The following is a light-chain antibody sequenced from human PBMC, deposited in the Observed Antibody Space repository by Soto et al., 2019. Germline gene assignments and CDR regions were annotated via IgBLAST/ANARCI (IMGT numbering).Light chain of an antibody. CDR1: SSDVGDYDY. CDR3: SSYSTGSSLYV. J-gene: IGLJ1*01. V-gene: IGLV2-14*03. CDR2: DVG. Sequence: QSVLTQPASVSGSPGQSITISCTGTSSDVGDYDYVSWYQQHPGEAPKLMIYDVGNRPSGVSNRVSGSKSGNTASLTISGLQAEDEDDYYTSSYSTGSSLYVFGTGTKLTVL.